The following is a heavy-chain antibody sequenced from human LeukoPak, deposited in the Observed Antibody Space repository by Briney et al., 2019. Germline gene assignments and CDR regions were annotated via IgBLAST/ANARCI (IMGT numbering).Heavy chain of an antibody. Sequence: PGGSLRLSCAASGFTFDDHGMSWVRQAPGKGLEWVSTINWNGGDTHYTDSVNGRFTISRDNAKNSLYLQMNSLIVEDTALYYCARGQGYSGYDLGYFDYWGQGTLVTVSS. J-gene: IGHJ4*02. CDR3: ARGQGYSGYDLGYFDY. CDR2: INWNGGDT. V-gene: IGHV3-20*04. CDR1: GFTFDDHG. D-gene: IGHD5-12*01.